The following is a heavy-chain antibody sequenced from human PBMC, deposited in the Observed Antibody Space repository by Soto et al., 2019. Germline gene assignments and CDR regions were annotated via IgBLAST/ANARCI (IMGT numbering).Heavy chain of an antibody. CDR2: ISSSSSYI. J-gene: IGHJ3*02. CDR1: GFTFSSYS. V-gene: IGHV3-21*01. CDR3: ARGLYDFWSGPNAFDI. D-gene: IGHD3-3*01. Sequence: GGSLRLSCAASGFTFSSYSMNWVRQAPGKGLEWVSSISSSSSYIYYADSVKGRFTISRDNAKNSLYLQMNSLRAEDTAVYYCARGLYDFWSGPNAFDIRGQGTMVTVSS.